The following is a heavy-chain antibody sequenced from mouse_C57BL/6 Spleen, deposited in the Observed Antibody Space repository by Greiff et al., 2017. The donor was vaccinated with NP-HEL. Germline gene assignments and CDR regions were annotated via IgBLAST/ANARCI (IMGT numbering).Heavy chain of an antibody. CDR3: ARQGGTDFDY. D-gene: IGHD3-3*01. Sequence: DVMLVESGGGLVKPGGSLKLSCAASGFTFSSYTMSWVRQTPEKRLEWVATISGGGGNTYYPDSVKGRFTISRDNAKNTLYLQMSSLRSEDTALYYCARQGGTDFDYWGQGTTLTVSS. CDR2: ISGGGGNT. J-gene: IGHJ2*01. V-gene: IGHV5-9*01. CDR1: GFTFSSYT.